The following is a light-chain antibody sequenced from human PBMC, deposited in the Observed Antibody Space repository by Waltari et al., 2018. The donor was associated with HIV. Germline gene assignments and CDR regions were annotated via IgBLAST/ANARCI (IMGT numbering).Light chain of an antibody. CDR3: MQGTHWPYT. CDR1: QALVYRDGNTY. CDR2: KVA. V-gene: IGKV2-30*01. Sequence: DVEMTQSPLSLPVTLGQTASLSCRSSQALVYRDGNTYLCWFHQRPGHSPRRRSFKVAERESGVPDRFSGSGSGTEFTLKITRVEAEDVGIYYCMQGTHWPYTFGQGTLLQIK. J-gene: IGKJ2*01.